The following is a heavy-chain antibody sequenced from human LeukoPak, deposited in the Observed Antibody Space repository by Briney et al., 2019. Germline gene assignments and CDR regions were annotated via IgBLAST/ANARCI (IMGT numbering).Heavy chain of an antibody. J-gene: IGHJ5*02. CDR3: ARTDIVATIPPNWFDP. CDR2: IHYRGTT. D-gene: IGHD5-12*01. V-gene: IGHV4-39*07. CDR1: GGSISSTSYY. Sequence: PSETLSLTCIVSGGSISSTSYYWGWIRQSPGKGREWIGSIHYRGTTYYNPSLLSRGTISVDTSKNQFSLKLNSVTAADTAVYFCARTDIVATIPPNWFDPWGQGTLVTVSS.